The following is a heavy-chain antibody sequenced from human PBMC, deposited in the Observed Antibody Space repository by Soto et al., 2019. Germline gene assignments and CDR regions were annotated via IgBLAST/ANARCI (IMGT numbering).Heavy chain of an antibody. CDR1: GGSISSSRYY. CDR2: IYYSGST. J-gene: IGHJ3*02. D-gene: IGHD3-3*01. V-gene: IGHV4-39*07. Sequence: PSETLSLTCTFSGGSISSSRYYWGWIRQPPGKGLEWIGSIYYSGSTYYNPSLKSRVTISVDTSKKQFSLKLSSVTAADTAVYYCARDSPSDVRSGYTIAFEIWGQGTMVTVSS. CDR3: ARDSPSDVRSGYTIAFEI.